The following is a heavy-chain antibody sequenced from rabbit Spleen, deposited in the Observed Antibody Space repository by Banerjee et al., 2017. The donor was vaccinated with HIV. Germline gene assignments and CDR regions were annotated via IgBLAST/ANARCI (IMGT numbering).Heavy chain of an antibody. CDR1: GFSFNDKAV. CDR3: ARDLVGVIGWNFYL. J-gene: IGHJ4*01. D-gene: IGHD2-1*01. V-gene: IGHV1S45*01. CDR2: INASTGKP. Sequence: EQLVESGGDLVKPEGSLTLPCTASGFSFNDKAVMCWVRQAPGKGLEWIACINASTGKPVYATWASGRFTISRTSSTTVTLRMTSLTAADRATYFCARDLVGVIGWNFYLWGPGTLVTVS.